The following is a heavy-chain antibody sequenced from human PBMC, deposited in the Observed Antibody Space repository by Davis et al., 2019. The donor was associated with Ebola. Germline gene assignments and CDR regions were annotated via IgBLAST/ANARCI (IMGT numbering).Heavy chain of an antibody. CDR2: IYYSGST. CDR3: ASHYSSSSPFDY. Sequence: MPSETLSLTCTVSGGSISSYYWSWIRQPPGKGLEWIGYIYYSGSTNYNPSLKSRVTISVDRSKNQFSLKLSSVTAADTAVYYCASHYSSSSPFDYWGQGTLVTVSS. D-gene: IGHD6-6*01. J-gene: IGHJ4*02. CDR1: GGSISSYY. V-gene: IGHV4-59*01.